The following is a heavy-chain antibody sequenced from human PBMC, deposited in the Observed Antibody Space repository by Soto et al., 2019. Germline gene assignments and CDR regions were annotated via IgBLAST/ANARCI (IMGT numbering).Heavy chain of an antibody. V-gene: IGHV1-3*01. Sequence: GASVKVSCKASGYTFTSYAIHWVRQAPGQRLEWMGWINAGNGNTKYSQKFQGRVTITRDTSASTAYMDLSSLRSEDTAVYYCARRGCSSWYGYWGQGTLVTVSS. J-gene: IGHJ4*02. CDR1: GYTFTSYA. CDR2: INAGNGNT. CDR3: ARRGCSSWYGY. D-gene: IGHD6-13*01.